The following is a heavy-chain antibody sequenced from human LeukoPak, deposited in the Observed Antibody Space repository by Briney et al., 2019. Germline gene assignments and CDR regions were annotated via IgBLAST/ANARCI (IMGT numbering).Heavy chain of an antibody. CDR1: GDSISSGDYY. V-gene: IGHV4-61*02. J-gene: IGHJ4*02. CDR3: ARGQYYYGSGSYSFDY. Sequence: SQTLSLTCTVSGDSISSGDYYWSWIRQPAGKGLEWIGRIYTSGSTNYNPSLKSRVTMSVDTSKNQFSLKLSSVTAADTAVYYCARGQYYYGSGSYSFDYWGQGTLVTVSS. D-gene: IGHD3-10*01. CDR2: IYTSGST.